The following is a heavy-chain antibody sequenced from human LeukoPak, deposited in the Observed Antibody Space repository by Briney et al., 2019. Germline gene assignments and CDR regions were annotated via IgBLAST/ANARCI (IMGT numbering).Heavy chain of an antibody. CDR1: GFTFSTYS. CDR3: VRENWELSVGFDY. V-gene: IGHV3-21*01. D-gene: IGHD2/OR15-2a*01. J-gene: IGHJ4*02. CDR2: ISSSSSYI. Sequence: GGSLRLSCAASGFTFSTYSIIWVRQAPRRGLDWVSSISSSSSYIYYADSVKGRFTISRDNAKNSLYLQMNSLTAEERAVYYCVRENWELSVGFDYWGQGTLVTVSS.